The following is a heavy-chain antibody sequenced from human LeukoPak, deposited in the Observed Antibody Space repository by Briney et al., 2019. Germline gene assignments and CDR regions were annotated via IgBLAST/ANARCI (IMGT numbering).Heavy chain of an antibody. D-gene: IGHD6-19*01. Sequence: SETLSLTCAVYGGSFSGYYWSWIRQPPGKGLEWIGEINHSGSTNYNPSLKSRVTISVDMSKNQFSLKLSPVTAADTAVYYCARGPAAGRDFDYWGQGTLVTVSS. J-gene: IGHJ4*02. CDR2: INHSGST. V-gene: IGHV4-34*01. CDR1: GGSFSGYY. CDR3: ARGPAAGRDFDY.